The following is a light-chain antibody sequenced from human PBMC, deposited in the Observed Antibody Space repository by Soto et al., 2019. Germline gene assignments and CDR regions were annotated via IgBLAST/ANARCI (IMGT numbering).Light chain of an antibody. Sequence: EIVLTQSPGTLSLSPGERATLSCRASQSVSSSYLAWYQQKPGQSPRLLLYGASSRATGIPDRFSGSGSGTDFTLTISRLEPEDFAVYYCPQYGSAPPITFGQGTRLEIK. V-gene: IGKV3-20*01. J-gene: IGKJ5*01. CDR2: GAS. CDR1: QSVSSSY. CDR3: PQYGSAPPIT.